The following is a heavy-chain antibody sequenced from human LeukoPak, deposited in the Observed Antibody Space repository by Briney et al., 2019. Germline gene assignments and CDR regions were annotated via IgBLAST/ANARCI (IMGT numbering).Heavy chain of an antibody. J-gene: IGHJ4*02. V-gene: IGHV3-64*04. CDR3: AKDRQDLIQLWVN. CDR1: GFTFSGYA. Sequence: GGSLRLSCSASGFTFSGYAMHWVRQAPGKGLEYVSAISSNGGITYYADSVQGRFTISRDNSKNTLYLQMNSLRAEDTAVYYCAKDRQDLIQLWVNWGQGTLVTVSS. CDR2: ISSNGGIT. D-gene: IGHD5-18*01.